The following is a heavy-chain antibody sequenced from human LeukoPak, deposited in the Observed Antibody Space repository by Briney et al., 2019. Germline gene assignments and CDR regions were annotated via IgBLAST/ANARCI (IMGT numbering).Heavy chain of an antibody. CDR1: GYTFTSYG. V-gene: IGHV1-18*01. Sequence: ASVKVSCKAFGYTFTSYGISWVRQAPGQGLEWMGWISAYNGNTNYAQKLQGRVTMTTDTSTSTAYMELRSLRSDDTAVYYCARDREVLRYFDWLSTTDDYWGQGTLVTVSS. CDR2: ISAYNGNT. D-gene: IGHD3-9*01. CDR3: ARDREVLRYFDWLSTTDDY. J-gene: IGHJ4*02.